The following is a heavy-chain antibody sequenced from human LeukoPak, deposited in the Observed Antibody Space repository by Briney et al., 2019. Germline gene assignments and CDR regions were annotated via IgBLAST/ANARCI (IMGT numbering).Heavy chain of an antibody. V-gene: IGHV1-18*01. CDR1: GGTFSSYA. CDR3: ARFGLGKHIEVAGIPFDI. J-gene: IGHJ3*02. CDR2: ISAYNGNT. Sequence: ASVTVSCKASGGTFSSYAISWVRQAPGQGLEWMGWISAYNGNTNYAQKLQGRVTMTTDTSTSTAYMELRSLRSDDTAVYYCARFGLGKHIEVAGIPFDIWGQGTMVTVSS. D-gene: IGHD6-19*01.